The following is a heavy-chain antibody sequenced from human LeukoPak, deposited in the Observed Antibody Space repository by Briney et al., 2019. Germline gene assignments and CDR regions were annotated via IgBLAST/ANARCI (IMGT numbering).Heavy chain of an antibody. D-gene: IGHD6-13*01. CDR3: ARVGYGGGAFDI. CDR2: IIPIFGTA. V-gene: IGHV1-69*05. J-gene: IGHJ3*02. Sequence: GASVKVSCKASGDTFSSYAISWVRQAPGQGLEWMGGIIPIFGTANYAQKFQGRVTITTDESTSTAYMELSSLRSEDTAVYYCARVGYGGGAFDIWGQGTMVTVSS. CDR1: GDTFSSYA.